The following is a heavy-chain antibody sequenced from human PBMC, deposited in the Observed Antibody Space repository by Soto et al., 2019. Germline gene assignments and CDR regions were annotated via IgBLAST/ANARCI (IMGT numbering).Heavy chain of an antibody. D-gene: IGHD3-22*01. J-gene: IGHJ6*02. Sequence: ASVKVSCKASGYTFTGYYMHWVRQAPGQGLEWMGWINPNSGGTNYAQKFQGRVTMTRDTSISTAYMELSRLRSDDTAVYYCARDVPYYDSSGYGYYYYGMDVWGQGTTVTV. V-gene: IGHV1-2*02. CDR2: INPNSGGT. CDR3: ARDVPYYDSSGYGYYYYGMDV. CDR1: GYTFTGYY.